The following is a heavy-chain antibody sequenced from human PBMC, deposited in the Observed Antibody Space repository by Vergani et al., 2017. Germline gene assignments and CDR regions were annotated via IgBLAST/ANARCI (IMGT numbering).Heavy chain of an antibody. V-gene: IGHV4-61*02. CDR2: IYTSGAT. J-gene: IGHJ3*01. CDR1: GGSFSTGGKS. CDR3: AIDGGEYDKHALDV. Sequence: QVQLKESGPGLVKPSQTLSLTCTVSGGSFSTGGKSWTWLRQTAGKGLEWIGRIYTSGATNYNPSLRSRAIMSVDASKMQVSLKLTSVTAADNAGYYCAIDGGEYDKHALDVWVQGTKVTVTS. D-gene: IGHD2-21*01.